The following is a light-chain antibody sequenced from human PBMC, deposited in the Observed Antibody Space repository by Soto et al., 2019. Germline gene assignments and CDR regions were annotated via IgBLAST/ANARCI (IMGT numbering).Light chain of an antibody. CDR1: QSISSW. CDR2: HAS. CDR3: QQYNTYSWS. V-gene: IGKV1-5*01. Sequence: DIQMTQSPSTLSASVGDRVTITCRASQSISSWLAWYQQKPGKAPNLLIYHASSLQSGVPSRFSGSGSGTEFTLTISSLQPDDFVIYYCQQYNTYSWSFGQGTKVEIK. J-gene: IGKJ1*01.